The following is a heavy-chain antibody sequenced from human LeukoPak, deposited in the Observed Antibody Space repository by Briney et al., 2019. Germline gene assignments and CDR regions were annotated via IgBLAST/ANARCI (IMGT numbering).Heavy chain of an antibody. V-gene: IGHV4-39*01. D-gene: IGHD3-9*01. Sequence: PSETLSLTCTLSGGSISSRPYYCGWLRQPPGNGLGWIGSVSYSARTSYNPPLMSRVTISVATSKNQFSLKLNSVTAADTAVYYCARPLTGYSYFDYWGQGTLVTVSS. CDR2: VSYSART. CDR1: GGSISSRPYY. J-gene: IGHJ4*02. CDR3: ARPLTGYSYFDY.